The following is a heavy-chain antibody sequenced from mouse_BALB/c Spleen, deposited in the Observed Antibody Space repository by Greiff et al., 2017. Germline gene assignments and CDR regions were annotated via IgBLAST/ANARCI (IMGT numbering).Heavy chain of an antibody. CDR3: ARGGYGGFDY. CDR2: IYPGDGDT. CDR1: GYAFSSYW. D-gene: IGHD1-1*01. Sequence: VKLQESGAELVRPGSSVKISCKASGYAFSSYWMNWVKQRPGQGLEWIGQIYPGDGDTNYNGKFKGKATLTADKSSSTAYMQLSSLTSEDSAVYFCARGGYGGFDYWGQGTTLTVSS. J-gene: IGHJ2*01. V-gene: IGHV1-80*01.